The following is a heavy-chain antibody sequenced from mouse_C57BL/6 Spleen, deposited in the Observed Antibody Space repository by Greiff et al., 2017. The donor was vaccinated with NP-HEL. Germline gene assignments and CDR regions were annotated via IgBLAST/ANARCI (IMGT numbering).Heavy chain of an antibody. CDR2: IYPRSGNT. V-gene: IGHV1-81*01. D-gene: IGHD2-3*01. Sequence: VKLVESGAELARPGASVKLSCKASGYTFTSYGISWVKQRTGQGLEWIGEIYPRSGNTYYNEKFKGKATLTADKSSSTAYMELRSLTSEDSAVYFCARFIDGYYNYAMDYWGQGTSVTVSS. CDR3: ARFIDGYYNYAMDY. J-gene: IGHJ4*01. CDR1: GYTFTSYG.